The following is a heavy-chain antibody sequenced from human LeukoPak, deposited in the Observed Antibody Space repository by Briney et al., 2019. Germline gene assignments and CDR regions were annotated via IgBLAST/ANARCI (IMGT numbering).Heavy chain of an antibody. CDR2: ISYDGSNK. Sequence: GGSLRLSCAASGFTFSSYAMHWVRQAPGRGLEWVAVISYDGSNKYYADSVKGRFTISRDNSKNTLYLQMDSLRAEDSAVYYCAREAVVTWRVYGMDVWGQGTTVTVSS. D-gene: IGHD4-23*01. CDR3: AREAVVTWRVYGMDV. CDR1: GFTFSSYA. V-gene: IGHV3-30-3*01. J-gene: IGHJ6*02.